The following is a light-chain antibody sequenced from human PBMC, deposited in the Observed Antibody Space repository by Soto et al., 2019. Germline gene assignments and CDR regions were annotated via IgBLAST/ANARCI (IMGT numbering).Light chain of an antibody. V-gene: IGKV3-20*01. Sequence: EIVLTQSPGTLSLSPGERATRSCRASQSVSDSSLAWYHQKPGQAPRLLIYGASRRATGIPDRFSGRGSGTDFELTIRRLEPEDFAVYYCKLYGDSPMYTFGQGTKLELK. CDR2: GAS. CDR1: QSVSDSS. J-gene: IGKJ2*01. CDR3: KLYGDSPMYT.